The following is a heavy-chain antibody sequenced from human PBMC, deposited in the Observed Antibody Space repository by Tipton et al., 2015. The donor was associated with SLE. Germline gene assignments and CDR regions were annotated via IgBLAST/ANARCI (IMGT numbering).Heavy chain of an antibody. D-gene: IGHD2-15*01. CDR3: ARADIVVVVSASSALGWFDP. J-gene: IGHJ5*02. CDR2: INHSGST. V-gene: IGHV4-34*01. CDR1: GGSISSYY. Sequence: TLSLTCTVSGGSISSYYWSRIRQPPGKGLEWIGEINHSGSTNYNPSLKSRVTISVDTSKNQFSLKLSSVTAADTAVYYCARADIVVVVSASSALGWFDPWGQGTLVTVSS.